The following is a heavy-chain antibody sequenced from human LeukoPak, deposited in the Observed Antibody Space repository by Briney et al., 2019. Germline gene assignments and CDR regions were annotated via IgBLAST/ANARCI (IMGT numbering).Heavy chain of an antibody. J-gene: IGHJ4*02. CDR2: IYYSGGT. D-gene: IGHD3-22*01. CDR1: GGSISSYY. CDR3: ARHPSSPIVMDY. Sequence: SETLSLTCTVSGGSISSYYWSWIRQPAGKGLEWIGRIYYSGGTYYNPSLKSRVTISVDTSKNQFSLKLSSVTAADTAVYYCARHPSSPIVMDYWGQGTLVTVSS. V-gene: IGHV4-59*05.